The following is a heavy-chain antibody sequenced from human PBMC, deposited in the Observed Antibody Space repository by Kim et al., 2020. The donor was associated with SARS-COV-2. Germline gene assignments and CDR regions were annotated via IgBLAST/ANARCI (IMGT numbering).Heavy chain of an antibody. V-gene: IGHV4-31*03. CDR1: GGSISSGNYY. CDR3: ARDWGGGSGSYYRALDI. J-gene: IGHJ3*02. CDR2: IYNSGSA. Sequence: SETLSLTCTVSGGSISSGNYYWSWIRQHPGKGLEWIGYIYNSGSAYYNPSLKSRVTISVDTSKNQFSLKLNSVTAADTAVYCCARDWGGGSGSYYRALDICGQGTMVTVSS. D-gene: IGHD3-10*01.